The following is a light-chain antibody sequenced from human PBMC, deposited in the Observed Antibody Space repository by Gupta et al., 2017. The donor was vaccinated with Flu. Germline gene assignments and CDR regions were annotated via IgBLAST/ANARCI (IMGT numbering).Light chain of an antibody. CDR2: DAS. Sequence: DIQMTQSPSSLSASVGDRVTITCQASQDISNYLNWYQQKPGKAPKLLIYDASTFETGVTSRFSGTGSGTDFTFTSISPQPEDLATYYWQHDDNLLTFGGGTKVEIK. J-gene: IGKJ4*01. CDR3: QHDDNLLT. CDR1: QDISNY. V-gene: IGKV1-33*01.